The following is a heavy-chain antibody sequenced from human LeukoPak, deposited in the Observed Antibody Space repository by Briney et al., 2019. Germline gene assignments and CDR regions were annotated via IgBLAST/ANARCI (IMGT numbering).Heavy chain of an antibody. Sequence: ASVKVSCKASGYTFTNYGISWVRQAPGQGLEWMGWISAYNGDTNYAQKLQGRVTMTTDTSTSTAYMELRSLRSDDTAVYYCARDSNNWNDLNYFDYWGQGTLVTVSS. D-gene: IGHD1-1*01. CDR2: ISAYNGDT. CDR3: ARDSNNWNDLNYFDY. V-gene: IGHV1-18*01. CDR1: GYTFTNYG. J-gene: IGHJ4*02.